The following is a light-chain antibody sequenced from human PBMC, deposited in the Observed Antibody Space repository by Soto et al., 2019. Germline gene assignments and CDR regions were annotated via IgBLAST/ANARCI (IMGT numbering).Light chain of an antibody. Sequence: DIQMTQSPSSLSASVVDRVTITCRASQSISFYLNWYQQKPGNAPKVLIYAASNLQTGVPSRFSGSGSGTDFTLTINSLQPEDFATYSCQKSYSTPINFGQGTRLEIK. CDR2: AAS. J-gene: IGKJ5*01. CDR1: QSISFY. V-gene: IGKV1-39*01. CDR3: QKSYSTPIN.